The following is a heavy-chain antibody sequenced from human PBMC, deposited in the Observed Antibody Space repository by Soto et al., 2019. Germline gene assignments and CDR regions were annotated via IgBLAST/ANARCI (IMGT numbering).Heavy chain of an antibody. CDR1: GFTFSSYS. Sequence: EVQLVESGGGLVKPGGPLRLSCAASGFTFSSYSMNWVRQAPGKGLEWVSSISSSSSYRYYADSVKGRFTISRDNAKNSLYLQMNSLRAEDTAVYYCARSPGYCSGGSCYTNDYWGQGTLVTVS. CDR2: ISSSSSYR. CDR3: ARSPGYCSGGSCYTNDY. J-gene: IGHJ4*02. V-gene: IGHV3-21*01. D-gene: IGHD2-15*01.